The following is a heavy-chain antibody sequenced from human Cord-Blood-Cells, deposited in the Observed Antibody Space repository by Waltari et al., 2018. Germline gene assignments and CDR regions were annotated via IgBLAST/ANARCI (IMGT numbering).Heavy chain of an antibody. CDR1: GGSISSSSYY. D-gene: IGHD4-17*01. CDR3: ASPMTTVGDY. V-gene: IGHV4-39*01. J-gene: IGHJ4*02. Sequence: QLQLQESGPGLVKPSETLSLTCTVSGGSISSSSYYWGWIRQPPGKGLEWSGSIYYSGSTYYHPSLQSRVTISVDTSKNQFSLKLSSVTAADTAVYYCASPMTTVGDYWGQGTLVTVSS. CDR2: IYYSGST.